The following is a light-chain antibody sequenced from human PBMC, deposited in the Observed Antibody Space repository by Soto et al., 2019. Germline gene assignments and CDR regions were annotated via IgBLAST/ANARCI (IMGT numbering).Light chain of an antibody. CDR2: DAS. CDR1: HSVSFNY. Sequence: EIGLPQSPGTLSLSPGERATLSCGASHSVSFNYLAWYQQKVGLAPRLRIDDASRRATGTPDRFSGSGSGTDFTLTISRLEPEDFAVYVCQQYGSSPYTFGQGTNLEIK. V-gene: IGKV3D-20*01. CDR3: QQYGSSPYT. J-gene: IGKJ2*01.